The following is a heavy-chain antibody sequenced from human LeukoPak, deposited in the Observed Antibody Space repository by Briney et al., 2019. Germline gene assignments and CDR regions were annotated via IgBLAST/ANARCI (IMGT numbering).Heavy chain of an antibody. V-gene: IGHV3-21*01. Sequence: PGGSLRLSCAASGFTFSHFWMNWVRQAPGKGLEWVSAISSSSSYIYYADSVKGRFTISRDNARNSLYLQMNSLRAEDTAMYYCAREGAAAAPYWGQGTLVTVSS. CDR1: GFTFSHFW. CDR2: ISSSSSYI. J-gene: IGHJ4*02. D-gene: IGHD6-13*01. CDR3: AREGAAAAPY.